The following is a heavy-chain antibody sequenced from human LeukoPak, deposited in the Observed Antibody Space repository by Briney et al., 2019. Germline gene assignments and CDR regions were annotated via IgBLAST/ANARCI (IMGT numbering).Heavy chain of an antibody. CDR3: AKDSGYSGWPFDY. CDR1: GFTFSSYG. D-gene: IGHD6-19*01. Sequence: VGSLRLSCAASGFTFSSYGMHWVRQAPGKGLEWVAVIWYDGSNKYYADSVKGRFTISRDNSKNTLYLQMNSLRAEDTAVYYCAKDSGYSGWPFDYWGQGTLVTVSS. CDR2: IWYDGSNK. J-gene: IGHJ4*02. V-gene: IGHV3-33*06.